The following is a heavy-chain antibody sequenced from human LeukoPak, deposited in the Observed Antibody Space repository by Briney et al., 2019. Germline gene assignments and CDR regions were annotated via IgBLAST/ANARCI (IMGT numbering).Heavy chain of an antibody. V-gene: IGHV4-34*01. D-gene: IGHD5-12*01. CDR3: ARHWGGYSGSFGYYFDY. Sequence: NPSETLSLTCAVYDGSFSGYYWSWIRQPPGKGLEWIGEINHSGSTNYNPSLKSRVTISVDTSKNQFSLKLSSVTAADTAVYYCARHWGGYSGSFGYYFDYWGQGTLVTVSS. J-gene: IGHJ4*02. CDR2: INHSGST. CDR1: DGSFSGYY.